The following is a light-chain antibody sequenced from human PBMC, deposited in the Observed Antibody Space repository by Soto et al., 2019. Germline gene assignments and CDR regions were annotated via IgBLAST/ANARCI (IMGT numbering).Light chain of an antibody. V-gene: IGKV3-20*01. Sequence: EIVLTQSPGTLSLSPGERATLSCRASQSVSSSYLAWYQQKPGQAPRLLIYGASTRATGIPDRFSGSGSGTDFTLTISRLEPEDFAVYYCQQYGSSPVTFGQGTKLEIK. CDR1: QSVSSSY. CDR3: QQYGSSPVT. J-gene: IGKJ2*01. CDR2: GAS.